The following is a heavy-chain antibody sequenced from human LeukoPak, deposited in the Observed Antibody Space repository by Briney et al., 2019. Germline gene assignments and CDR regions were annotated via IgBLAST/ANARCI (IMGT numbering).Heavy chain of an antibody. D-gene: IGHD6-19*01. CDR1: GFTFSSYS. CDR3: AREEAVAGLSFDP. J-gene: IGHJ5*02. V-gene: IGHV3-21*01. CDR2: ISSSSSYI. Sequence: GGSLRLPCAASGFTFSSYSMNWVRQAPGKGLEWASSISSSSSYIYYADSVKGRFTISRDNAKNSLYLQMNSLRAEDTAVYYCAREEAVAGLSFDPWGQGTLVTVSS.